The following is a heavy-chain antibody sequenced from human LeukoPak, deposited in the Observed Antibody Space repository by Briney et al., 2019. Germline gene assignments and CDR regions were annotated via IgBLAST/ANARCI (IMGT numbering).Heavy chain of an antibody. CDR2: IYPGDSDT. Sequence: GESLKISCKGSGYSFTSYWIGWVRQMPGKGLEWMGIIYPGDSDTRYSPSFQGQVTISADKSISTAYLQWSSLMASDTAMYYCARHGEWEITTVDYWGQGTLVTVSS. D-gene: IGHD4-11*01. CDR3: ARHGEWEITTVDY. CDR1: GYSFTSYW. J-gene: IGHJ4*02. V-gene: IGHV5-51*01.